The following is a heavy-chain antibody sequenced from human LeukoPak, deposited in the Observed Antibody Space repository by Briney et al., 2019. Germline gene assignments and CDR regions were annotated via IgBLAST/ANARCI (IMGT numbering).Heavy chain of an antibody. CDR3: ARAIPAGYCSGSNCYALDF. CDR2: INPIFGIA. D-gene: IGHD2-2*03. Sequence: SVKVSCKTSGGFFSTYAYSWVRQAPGQGLEWVRGINPIFGIANYAQNFQGRLTITADEATTTVFMELTTLRSDDTAGYYCARAIPAGYCSGSNCYALDFWGKGTLDTVSS. CDR1: GGFFSTYA. V-gene: IGHV1-69*13. J-gene: IGHJ4*02.